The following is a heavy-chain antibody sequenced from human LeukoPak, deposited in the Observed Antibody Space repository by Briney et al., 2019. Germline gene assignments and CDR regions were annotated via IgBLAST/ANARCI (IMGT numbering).Heavy chain of an antibody. D-gene: IGHD1-26*01. CDR3: ARLPQWELLWIDY. J-gene: IGHJ4*02. CDR1: GFTFSSYE. Sequence: GGSLRLSCAASGFTFSSYEMNWVRQAPGKGLEWVSSISSSSSYIYYADSVKGRFTISRDNAKNSLYLQMNSLRAEDTAVYYCARLPQWELLWIDYWGQGTLVTVSS. CDR2: ISSSSSYI. V-gene: IGHV3-21*01.